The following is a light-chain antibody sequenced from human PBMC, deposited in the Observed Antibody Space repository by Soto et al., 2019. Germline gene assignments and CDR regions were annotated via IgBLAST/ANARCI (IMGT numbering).Light chain of an antibody. V-gene: IGLV2-14*03. Sequence: QSVLTQPASVSGSPGQSITISCTGTTSAVAAYNYVSWYQQHPGKAPKLMVYDVSNRPSGVSNRFSGSKSGNTASLTISGLQADEEADYYCSSYTSGGNYVFGTGTKLTVL. CDR3: SSYTSGGNYV. J-gene: IGLJ1*01. CDR1: TSAVAAYNY. CDR2: DVS.